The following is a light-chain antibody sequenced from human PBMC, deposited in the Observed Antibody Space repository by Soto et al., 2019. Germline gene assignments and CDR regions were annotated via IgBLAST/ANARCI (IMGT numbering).Light chain of an antibody. V-gene: IGKV1-39*01. CDR2: GAS. CDR3: QQTYTTPEIT. J-gene: IGKJ5*01. Sequence: DIEMAHSPSSLSACVVDRLTITCRASQSISIYLNWYQLKPGKAPNLLMYGASYLKSGVPTRFSGSGSGTDFTLTISSLQPEDFAIYYCQQTYTTPEITFGQGTRLETK. CDR1: QSISIY.